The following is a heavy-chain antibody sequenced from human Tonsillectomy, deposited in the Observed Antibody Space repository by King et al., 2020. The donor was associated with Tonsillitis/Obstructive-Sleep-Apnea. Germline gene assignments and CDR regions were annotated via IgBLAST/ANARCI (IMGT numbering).Heavy chain of an antibody. Sequence: VQLVESGGGVVQPGRSLRLSCAASGFTFSAYSMHWVRQAPGRGLEWVALISYDDGSNKYYADSVKGRFTFSRDNSRKMLYLQINSLRPDDTAVYYCARGENYGGTYYFWGQGTLVTVSS. J-gene: IGHJ4*02. CDR2: ISYDDGSNK. V-gene: IGHV3-30*04. D-gene: IGHD4-23*01. CDR1: GFTFSAYS. CDR3: ARGENYGGTYYF.